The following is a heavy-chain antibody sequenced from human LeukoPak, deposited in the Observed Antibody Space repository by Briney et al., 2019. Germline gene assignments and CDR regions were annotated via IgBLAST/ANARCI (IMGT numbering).Heavy chain of an antibody. CDR3: AKSGPDYGDYYYYGMDV. CDR2: ISYDGSNK. D-gene: IGHD4-17*01. V-gene: IGHV3-30*18. J-gene: IGHJ6*02. CDR1: GFTFSSYG. Sequence: GGSLRLSCAASGFTFSSYGMNWVRQAPGKGLEWVAVISYDGSNKYYADSVKGRFTISRDNSKNTLYLQMNSLRAEDTAVYYCAKSGPDYGDYYYYGMDVWGQGTTVTVSS.